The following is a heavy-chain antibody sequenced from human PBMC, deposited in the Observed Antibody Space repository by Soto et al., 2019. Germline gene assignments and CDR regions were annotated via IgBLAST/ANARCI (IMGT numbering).Heavy chain of an antibody. D-gene: IGHD3-10*01. Sequence: SETLSLTCTVSGDSFSGSSFYWGWIRQPPGKGLEWIGSIYYSGTTYYNSSLRSRVTISVDTSKNQFSLRLSSVTAADTAFYYCARLAYGSGSPPGSFDHWGRGTLVTVSS. J-gene: IGHJ4*02. V-gene: IGHV4-39*01. CDR3: ARLAYGSGSPPGSFDH. CDR2: IYYSGTT. CDR1: GDSFSGSSFY.